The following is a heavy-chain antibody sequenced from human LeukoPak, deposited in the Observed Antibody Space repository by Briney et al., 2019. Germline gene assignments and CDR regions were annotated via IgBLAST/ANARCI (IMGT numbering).Heavy chain of an antibody. D-gene: IGHD2-2*01. CDR2: INHSGNT. V-gene: IGHV4-34*01. Sequence: SDTLSLTCAVYGGSFSGYYWSWIRQPPGKGLEWIGEINHSGNTNYNPSLRSRVNISVDTSKNQFSLNLSSVTAADTAVYYCARGERPGYCSSTSCSDYYYYAMDVWGQGTTVTVSS. J-gene: IGHJ6*02. CDR3: ARGERPGYCSSTSCSDYYYYAMDV. CDR1: GGSFSGYY.